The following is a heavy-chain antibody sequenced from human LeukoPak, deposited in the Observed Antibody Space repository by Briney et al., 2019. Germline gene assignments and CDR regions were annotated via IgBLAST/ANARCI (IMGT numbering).Heavy chain of an antibody. Sequence: PGGSLRLSCAASGFTFSSYGMHWVRQAPGKGLEWVAVISYDGSNKYYADSVKGRFTISRDNSKNTLYLQMNSLRAEDTALYYCAKGSCSGGSCYFDYWGQGTLVTVSS. CDR2: ISYDGSNK. CDR1: GFTFSSYG. V-gene: IGHV3-30*18. J-gene: IGHJ4*02. D-gene: IGHD2-15*01. CDR3: AKGSCSGGSCYFDY.